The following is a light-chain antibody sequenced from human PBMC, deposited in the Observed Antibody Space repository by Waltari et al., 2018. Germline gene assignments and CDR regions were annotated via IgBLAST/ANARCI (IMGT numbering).Light chain of an antibody. CDR2: GAS. CDR1: QNVNSD. CDR3: QQYKNWPPYT. V-gene: IGKV3-15*01. J-gene: IGKJ2*01. Sequence: EIVMTQSPVTLSVSPGERATLSCRASQNVNSDLAWYQQKPGQAPRLLIYGASTRATGIPATLSGSGSGTEFFRPISSLQSEDSSIYYCQQYKNWPPYTFGQGAKLEIK.